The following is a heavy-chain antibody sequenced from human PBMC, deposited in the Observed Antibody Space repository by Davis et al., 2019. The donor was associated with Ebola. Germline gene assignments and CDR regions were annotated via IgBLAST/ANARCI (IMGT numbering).Heavy chain of an antibody. CDR2: ISSGGNTI. D-gene: IGHD2-15*01. CDR1: GFAFSTYT. J-gene: IGHJ6*02. V-gene: IGHV3-48*01. Sequence: GGSLRLSCAASGFAFSTYTVNWVRQAPGKGLEWVSYISSGGNTIYYADSVKGRFTISRDNARSSLYLQMNSLRAEDTAVYYCAKDLGIVVVVASSYGMDVWGQGTTVTVSS. CDR3: AKDLGIVVVVASSYGMDV.